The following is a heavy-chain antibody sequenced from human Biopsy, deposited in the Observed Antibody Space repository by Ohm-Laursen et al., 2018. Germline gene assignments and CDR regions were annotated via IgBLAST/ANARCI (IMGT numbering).Heavy chain of an antibody. J-gene: IGHJ6*02. V-gene: IGHV4-34*01. D-gene: IGHD3-22*01. CDR1: GESFNGYY. CDR2: IYQSGGT. Sequence: SQTLSLTCTVYGESFNGYYWSWIRQPPGKGLEWIGEIYQSGGTNYKPSLKSRVTISVDTSKNQFSLKVRSVTAADTAVYYCVRGVDYYDPYHYYALDVWGQGTTVTVSS. CDR3: VRGVDYYDPYHYYALDV.